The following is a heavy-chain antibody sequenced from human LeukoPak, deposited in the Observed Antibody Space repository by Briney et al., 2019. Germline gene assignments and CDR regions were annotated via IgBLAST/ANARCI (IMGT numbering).Heavy chain of an antibody. CDR2: ISSSGNIM. D-gene: IGHD2-2*01. J-gene: IGHJ4*02. V-gene: IGHV3-48*03. CDR3: AFSGTSTRVY. Sequence: PGGSLRLSCAASEFTFRAYEMNWVRQAPGKGLEWVSNISSSGNIMYYADSVKGRFTVSRDNAKNSLYLQMNSLRAEDTAVYYCAFSGTSTRVYWGQGTLVTVSS. CDR1: EFTFRAYE.